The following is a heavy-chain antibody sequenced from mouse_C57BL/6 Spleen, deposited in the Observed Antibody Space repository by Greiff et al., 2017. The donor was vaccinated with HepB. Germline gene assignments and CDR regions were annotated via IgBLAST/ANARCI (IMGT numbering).Heavy chain of an antibody. D-gene: IGHD1-1*01. J-gene: IGHJ4*01. CDR1: GYTFTSYW. Sequence: QVQLQQPGTELVKPGASVKLSCKASGYTFTSYWMHWVKQRPGQGLEWIGNINPSNGGTNYNEKFKSKATLTVDKSSSTAYMQLSSLTSEDSAVYYCAREGTVVAYYYAMDYWGQRTSVTVSS. V-gene: IGHV1-53*01. CDR2: INPSNGGT. CDR3: AREGTVVAYYYAMDY.